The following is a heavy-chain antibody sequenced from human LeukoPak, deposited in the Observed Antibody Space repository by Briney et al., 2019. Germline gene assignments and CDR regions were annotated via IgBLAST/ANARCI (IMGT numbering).Heavy chain of an antibody. CDR2: INSDESIT. CDR3: ARGLVPGFLDY. Sequence: PGGSLRLSCAASGFTFSRYWMHWVRQAPGKGLVWVSRINSDESITTYADSVKGRFTISRDNAKNTLYLQMNSLRAEDTAVYYCARGLVPGFLDYWGQGTPVTVSS. D-gene: IGHD4-11*01. V-gene: IGHV3-74*01. CDR1: GFTFSRYW. J-gene: IGHJ4*02.